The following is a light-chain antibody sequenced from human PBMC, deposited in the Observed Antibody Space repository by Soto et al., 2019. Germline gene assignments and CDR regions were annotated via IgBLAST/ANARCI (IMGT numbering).Light chain of an antibody. V-gene: IGLV2-11*01. CDR3: CSYGGSNNLV. J-gene: IGLJ2*01. CDR2: DVT. Sequence: QSALTQPRSVSGSPGQSVTISCTGTSSDVGGYNFVSWYQQYPGKAPKLIIYDVTKRPSGVPDRFSGSKSGNTASLTISGLQAEDEADYYCCSYGGSNNLVFGGGTKLTVL. CDR1: SSDVGGYNF.